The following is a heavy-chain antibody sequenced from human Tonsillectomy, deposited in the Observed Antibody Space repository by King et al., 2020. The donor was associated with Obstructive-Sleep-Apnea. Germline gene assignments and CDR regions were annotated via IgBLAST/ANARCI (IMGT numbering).Heavy chain of an antibody. CDR2: ISGRGGST. J-gene: IGHJ4*02. V-gene: IGHV3-23*04. CDR3: ARDVDIVATIPHFDY. CDR1: GFTFSIYA. D-gene: IGHD5-12*01. Sequence: VQLVESGGGLVQPGGSLRLSCASSGFTFSIYAMSWVCHAPGKGLDWVSTISGRGGSTTYADSVKVRFTLSRDNSKNTLYLQMNSLRAEDTAVYYCARDVDIVATIPHFDYWGQGTLVTVSS.